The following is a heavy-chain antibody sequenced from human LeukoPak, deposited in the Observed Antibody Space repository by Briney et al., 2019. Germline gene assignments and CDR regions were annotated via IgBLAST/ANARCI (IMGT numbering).Heavy chain of an antibody. V-gene: IGHV3-30*04. D-gene: IGHD5-18*01. CDR2: ISYDGSNK. CDR3: AREGTAMVEGHDAFDI. Sequence: GGSLRLSCAASGFTFSSYAMSWVRQAPGKGLEWVAVISYDGSNKYYADSVKGRFTISRDNSKNTLYLQMNSLRAEDTAVYYCAREGTAMVEGHDAFDIWGQGTMVTVSS. CDR1: GFTFSSYA. J-gene: IGHJ3*02.